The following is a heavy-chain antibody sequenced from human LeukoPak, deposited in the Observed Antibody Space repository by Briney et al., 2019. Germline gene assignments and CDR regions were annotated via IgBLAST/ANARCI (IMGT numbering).Heavy chain of an antibody. V-gene: IGHV5-51*01. D-gene: IGHD6-19*01. CDR3: AREDSGGWRYFDS. J-gene: IGHJ4*02. CDR2: VHPADSDT. Sequence: GESLKISCQGSGYRFTRYWIGWVRQMPGKGLEWMGIVHPADSDTRYSTSFEGQVTISVDKSINTTYLQWCSLGASDTATYYCAREDSGGWRYFDSWGQGTLVTVFS. CDR1: GYRFTRYW.